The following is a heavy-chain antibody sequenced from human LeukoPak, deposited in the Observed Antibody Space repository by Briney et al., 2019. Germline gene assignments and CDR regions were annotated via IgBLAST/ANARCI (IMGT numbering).Heavy chain of an antibody. Sequence: PGRSLRLSCAASGFTFSSYAMHWVRQAPGKGLEWVAVISYDGSNKYYADSVKGRFTISRDNSKNTLYLQMNSLRAEDTAVYYCARDRRQDYWGQGTLVTVSS. CDR1: GFTFSSYA. V-gene: IGHV3-30*04. J-gene: IGHJ4*02. CDR3: ARDRRQDY. CDR2: ISYDGSNK.